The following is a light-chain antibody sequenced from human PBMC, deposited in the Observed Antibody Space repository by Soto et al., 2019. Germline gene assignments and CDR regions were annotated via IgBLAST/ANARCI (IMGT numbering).Light chain of an antibody. V-gene: IGKV3-20*01. CDR3: RQYNNWPPST. Sequence: ESFLTQALGTLSLSPGERATLSCRASKTVRNNYLACYQQKPGQAPRLLIYCASSRATGIADRISGSGSGTEVTLTISSLLSEDFAVYYCRQYNNWPPSTFGEGAKVDI. J-gene: IGKJ1*01. CDR2: CAS. CDR1: KTVRNNY.